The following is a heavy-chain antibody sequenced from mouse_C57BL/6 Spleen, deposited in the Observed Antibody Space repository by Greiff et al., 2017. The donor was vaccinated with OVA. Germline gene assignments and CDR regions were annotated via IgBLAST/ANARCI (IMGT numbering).Heavy chain of an antibody. D-gene: IGHD3-2*02. CDR1: GFTFSDYG. CDR2: ISSGSSTI. J-gene: IGHJ2*01. V-gene: IGHV5-17*01. CDR3: ARGEAETVDY. Sequence: EVKLVESGGGLVKPGGSLKLSCAASGFTFSDYGMHWVRQAPEKGLEWVAYISSGSSTIYYADTVKGRFTISRDNDKNTLFLQMTGLRSEDTAMYYCARGEAETVDYWGQGTTLTVSS.